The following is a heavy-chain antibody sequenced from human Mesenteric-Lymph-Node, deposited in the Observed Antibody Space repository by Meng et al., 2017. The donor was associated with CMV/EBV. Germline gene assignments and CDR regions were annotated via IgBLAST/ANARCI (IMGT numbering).Heavy chain of an antibody. CDR2: ISSSSSYI. Sequence: GESLKISCAASGFTFSSYSMNWVRQAPGKGLEWVSSISSSSSYIYYADSVKGRFTISRDNAKNSLYLQMNSLRAEDTAVYYCARDHNWNYGYYYYYGMDVWGQGTTVTVSS. D-gene: IGHD1-7*01. J-gene: IGHJ6*02. CDR3: ARDHNWNYGYYYYYGMDV. CDR1: GFTFSSYS. V-gene: IGHV3-21*01.